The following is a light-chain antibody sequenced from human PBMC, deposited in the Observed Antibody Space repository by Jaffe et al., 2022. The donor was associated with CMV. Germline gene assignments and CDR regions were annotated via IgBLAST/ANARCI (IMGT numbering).Light chain of an antibody. Sequence: QSVLTQPPSVSGAPGQRVTISCTGSTSNIGAGYDVHWYQQLPGTAPKVLIYHDSNRPSGVPDRFSGSKSGASASLAITGLQAEDEADYYCQSFDSTLTGYVFGTGTKVTVL. V-gene: IGLV1-40*01. CDR3: QSFDSTLTGYV. J-gene: IGLJ1*01. CDR1: TSNIGAGYD. CDR2: HDS.